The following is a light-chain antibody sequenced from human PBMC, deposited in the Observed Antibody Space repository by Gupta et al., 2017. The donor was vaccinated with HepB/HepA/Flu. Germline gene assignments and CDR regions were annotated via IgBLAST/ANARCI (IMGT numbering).Light chain of an antibody. J-gene: IGLJ3*02. Sequence: QSVVTQPPSASGTPGQRVTISCSGSGSNLEINTLNWFQKLPGKAPKLLISGNNQRPSGVPDRFSGSRSGTSASLAISGLQPEDGGDYYCAAWDDSLSGFWVFGGGTKLTVL. V-gene: IGLV1-44*01. CDR3: AAWDDSLSGFWV. CDR1: GSNLEINT. CDR2: GNN.